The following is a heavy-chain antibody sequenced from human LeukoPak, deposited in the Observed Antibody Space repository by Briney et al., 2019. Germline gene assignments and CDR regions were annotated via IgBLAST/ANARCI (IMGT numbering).Heavy chain of an antibody. CDR3: ARDWGPMIHGVVILAAF. Sequence: ASVKVSCKASGYTFTSYAMHWVRQAPGQRLEWMGWINAGNGNTKYSQKFQGRVTITRDTSASTAYMELTSLTSDDTAVYYCARDWGPMIHGVVILAAFWGQGTLVTVSS. J-gene: IGHJ4*02. V-gene: IGHV1-3*01. D-gene: IGHD3-3*01. CDR2: INAGNGNT. CDR1: GYTFTSYA.